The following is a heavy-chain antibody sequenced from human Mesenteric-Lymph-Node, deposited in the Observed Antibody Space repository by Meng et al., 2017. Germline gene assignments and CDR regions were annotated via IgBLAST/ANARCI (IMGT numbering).Heavy chain of an antibody. CDR3: ARDLSKTDYYDTSGDDFAY. V-gene: IGHV1-18*01. CDR2: ISAYNGHS. D-gene: IGHD3-22*01. J-gene: IGHJ4*02. Sequence: ASVKVSCKASGYTFSNYGINWVRQAPGQGLEWMGWISAYNGHSTSAQKLQGRLIMTTDTSTSTAYMELRGLRSDDTAVYYCARDLSKTDYYDTSGDDFAYWGQGTLVTVSS. CDR1: GYTFSNYG.